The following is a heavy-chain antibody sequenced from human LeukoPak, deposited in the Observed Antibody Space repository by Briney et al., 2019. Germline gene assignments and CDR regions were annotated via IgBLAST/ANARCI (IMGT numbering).Heavy chain of an antibody. Sequence: ASVKVSCKVSGYTLTELSMHWVRQAPGKGLEWMGGFDPEDGETIYAQKFQGRVTMTEDTSTDTAYMELSSLRSEDTAVYYCAGGPLGDYVWGSYRYTVDYWGQGTLVTVSS. CDR2: FDPEDGET. V-gene: IGHV1-24*01. D-gene: IGHD3-16*02. J-gene: IGHJ4*02. CDR3: AGGPLGDYVWGSYRYTVDY. CDR1: GYTLTELS.